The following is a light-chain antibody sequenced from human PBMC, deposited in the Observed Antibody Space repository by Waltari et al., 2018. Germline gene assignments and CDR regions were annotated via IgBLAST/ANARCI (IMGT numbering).Light chain of an antibody. CDR1: SLRRYS. J-gene: IGLJ2*01. CDR2: GQV. V-gene: IGLV3-19*01. Sequence: SSELTQDPTVSVALGQTVRITCQGDSLRRYSASWYQQRPGQAPVLVFYGQVNRPSGIPDRFSGSTSGDTATLTITGTQAEDEADYYCLSRDISSTRFFGGGTRLTV. CDR3: LSRDISSTRF.